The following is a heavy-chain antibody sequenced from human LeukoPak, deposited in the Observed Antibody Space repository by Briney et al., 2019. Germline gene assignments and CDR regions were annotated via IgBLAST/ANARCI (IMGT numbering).Heavy chain of an antibody. J-gene: IGHJ4*02. CDR1: GFTFSSYW. CDR2: ISSNGGST. D-gene: IGHD6-19*01. CDR3: VKDRAVAGGDFDY. V-gene: IGHV3-64D*06. Sequence: GGSLRLSCATSGFTFSSYWMSWVRQAPGKGLEYVSAISSNGGSTYYADSVKGRFTISRDNSKNTLYLQMSSLRAEDTAVYYCVKDRAVAGGDFDYWGQGTLVTVSS.